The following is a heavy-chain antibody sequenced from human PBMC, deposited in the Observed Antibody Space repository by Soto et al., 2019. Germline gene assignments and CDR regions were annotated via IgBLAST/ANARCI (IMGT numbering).Heavy chain of an antibody. J-gene: IGHJ4*02. CDR1: GGTFSSYA. V-gene: IGHV1-69*12. CDR2: IIPIFGTA. Sequence: QVQLVQSGAEVKKPGSSVKVSCKASGGTFSSYAISWVRQAPGQGLEWMGGIIPIFGTANYAQKFQGRVTITADESRTTAYMELSSRRSGDTAVYYGARAATSVVAATLLDSWGQGTLVTVSS. CDR3: ARAATSVVAATLLDS. D-gene: IGHD2-15*01.